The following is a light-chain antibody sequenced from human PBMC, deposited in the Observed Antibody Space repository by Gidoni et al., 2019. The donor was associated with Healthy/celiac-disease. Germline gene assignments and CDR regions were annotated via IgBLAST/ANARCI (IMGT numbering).Light chain of an antibody. CDR3: QQRSNWPPVLT. V-gene: IGKV3-11*01. CDR1: QSVSSY. Sequence: EIVLTQSPATLSLSPGERATLSCRASQSVSSYLAWYQQKPGQAPRLLISDASNRATGIPARFSGSGSGTDFTLTISSLEPEDFAVYYCQQRSNWPPVLTFGGGTKVEIK. CDR2: DAS. J-gene: IGKJ4*01.